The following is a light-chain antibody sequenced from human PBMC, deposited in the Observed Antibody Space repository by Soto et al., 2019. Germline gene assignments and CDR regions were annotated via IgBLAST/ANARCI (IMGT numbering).Light chain of an antibody. Sequence: QSVLTQPASVSGSPGQSITISCTGTSSDVGGYNYVSWYQQHPGKAPKLMIYDVINRPSGVSNRFSGSKSGNTASLTISGLQAEDEADYYCSSYTSGSTLVVFGGGTMLTVL. CDR3: SSYTSGSTLVV. V-gene: IGLV2-14*03. CDR1: SSDVGGYNY. J-gene: IGLJ2*01. CDR2: DVI.